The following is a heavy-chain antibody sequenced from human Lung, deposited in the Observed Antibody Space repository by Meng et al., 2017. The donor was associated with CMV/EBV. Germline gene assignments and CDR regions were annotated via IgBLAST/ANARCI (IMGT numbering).Heavy chain of an antibody. V-gene: IGHV3-74*01. CDR2: INSDGSTT. CDR1: GFTFSTYW. Sequence: GGSLRLXCAASGFTFSTYWMHWVRQTPGTGLVWVSRINSDGSTTTYADSVKGGFTISRDNAKNTLYLQMSSLRAEDSAVYYCVRDGKYCSSGTCDYYSMDLWGQGXTVTVSS. D-gene: IGHD2-15*01. CDR3: VRDGKYCSSGTCDYYSMDL. J-gene: IGHJ6*02.